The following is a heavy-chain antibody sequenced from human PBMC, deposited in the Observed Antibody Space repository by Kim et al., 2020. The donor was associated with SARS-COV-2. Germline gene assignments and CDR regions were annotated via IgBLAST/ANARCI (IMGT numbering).Heavy chain of an antibody. J-gene: IGHJ6*02. Sequence: GESLKISCKGSGYSFTSYWISWVRQMPGKGLEWMGRIDPSDSYTNYSPSFQGHVTISADKSISTAYLQWSSLKASDTAMYYCARHLGTHWPMVRGVIQRYYYYGMDVWGQGTTVTVSS. CDR3: ARHLGTHWPMVRGVIQRYYYYGMDV. CDR2: IDPSDSYT. D-gene: IGHD3-10*01. V-gene: IGHV5-10-1*01. CDR1: GYSFTSYW.